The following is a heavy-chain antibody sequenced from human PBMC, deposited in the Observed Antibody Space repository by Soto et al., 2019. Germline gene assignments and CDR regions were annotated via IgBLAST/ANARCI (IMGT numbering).Heavy chain of an antibody. V-gene: IGHV3-13*01. CDR2: IGTAGDT. Sequence: GGSLRLSCAASGFTFSSYDMHWVRQATGKGLEWVSAIGTAGDTYYPGSVKGRFTISGENAKNSLYLQMNSRRAGDTAVYYCARGGRNAAAGTFDIWVQGTMVTVSS. J-gene: IGHJ3*02. CDR1: GFTFSSYD. CDR3: ARGGRNAAAGTFDI. D-gene: IGHD6-13*01.